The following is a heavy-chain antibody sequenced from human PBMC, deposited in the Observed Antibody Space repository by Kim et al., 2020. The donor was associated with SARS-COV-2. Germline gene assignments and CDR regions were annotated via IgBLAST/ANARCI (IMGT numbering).Heavy chain of an antibody. D-gene: IGHD4-17*01. CDR1: GFTFSSYW. Sequence: GGSLRLSCAASGFTFSSYWMTWVRQAPGKGLEWVASIKQDGSDKYYVDSVKGRFTISRDNAKNSLFLQMNSLRAEDTAIYYCATTGACSFWGEGAQVTVS. V-gene: IGHV3-7*01. CDR3: ATTGACSF. J-gene: IGHJ4*02. CDR2: IKQDGSDK.